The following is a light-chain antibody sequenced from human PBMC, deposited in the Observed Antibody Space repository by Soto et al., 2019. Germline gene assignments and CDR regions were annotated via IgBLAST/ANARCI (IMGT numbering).Light chain of an antibody. CDR1: QSISGW. Sequence: DIQMTQSPSTLSASVGDRVTITCRASQSISGWLAWYQQKPGEAPKILIYDASSLESGVPSRFSGSGSGTEFTLTISSLQPDDFATYYCQQYDSHSWTFGQGTKVDIK. CDR3: QQYDSHSWT. J-gene: IGKJ1*01. V-gene: IGKV1-5*01. CDR2: DAS.